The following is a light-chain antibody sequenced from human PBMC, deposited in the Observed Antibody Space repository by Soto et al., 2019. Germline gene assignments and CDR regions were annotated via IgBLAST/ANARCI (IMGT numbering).Light chain of an antibody. V-gene: IGLV2-23*01. CDR3: SSYAPLSRVI. CDR1: SDDVGNYNL. Sequence: QSALTQPASVSGSPGQSITISCTGTSDDVGNYNLVSWYRFRPGKAPEFLICGNFKRPSGVSNRFSVSKSGNTASLTISGLQTDDEADYFCSSYAPLSRVIFGGGTKLTVL. J-gene: IGLJ2*01. CDR2: GNF.